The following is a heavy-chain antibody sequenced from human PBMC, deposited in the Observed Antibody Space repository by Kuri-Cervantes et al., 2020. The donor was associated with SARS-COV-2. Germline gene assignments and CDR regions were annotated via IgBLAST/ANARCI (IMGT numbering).Heavy chain of an antibody. CDR3: ARDSGSYQTD. D-gene: IGHD1-26*01. J-gene: IGHJ4*02. CDR2: ISYDGSNK. CDR1: GFTVSSNY. V-gene: IGHV3-30*03. Sequence: GESLKISCAASGFTVSSNYMSWVRQAPGKGLEWVAVISYDGSNKYYADSVKGRFTISRDNSKNTLYLQMNSLRAEDTAVYYCARDSGSYQTDWGQGTLVTVSS.